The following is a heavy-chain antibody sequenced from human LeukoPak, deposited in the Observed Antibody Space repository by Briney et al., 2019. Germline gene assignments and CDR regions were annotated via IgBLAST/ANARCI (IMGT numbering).Heavy chain of an antibody. V-gene: IGHV3-7*01. D-gene: IGHD3-10*01. J-gene: IGHJ4*02. CDR3: ARDGPWFGEFFDY. CDR1: GFTFSNYW. CDR2: IKGDGGSK. Sequence: PGGSLRLSCAASGFTFSNYWMSWVRQAPGKGLEWVANIKGDGGSKNYLDSGKGRFTISRDNAKSSLYLQMSSLRAEDTAVYFCARDGPWFGEFFDYWGQGTLVTVSS.